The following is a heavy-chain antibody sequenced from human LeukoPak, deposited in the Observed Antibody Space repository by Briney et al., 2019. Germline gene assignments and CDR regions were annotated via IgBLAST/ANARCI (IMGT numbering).Heavy chain of an antibody. V-gene: IGHV3-21*01. J-gene: IGHJ4*02. Sequence: KSGGSLRLSCAASGFTFSSYSMNWVRQAPGKGLEWVSSISSSSSCIYYADSVKGRFTISRDNAKNSLYLQMNSLRAEDTAVYYCARYEGVIYGDYLDYWGQGTLVTVSS. CDR3: ARYEGVIYGDYLDY. CDR2: ISSSSSCI. CDR1: GFTFSSYS. D-gene: IGHD4-17*01.